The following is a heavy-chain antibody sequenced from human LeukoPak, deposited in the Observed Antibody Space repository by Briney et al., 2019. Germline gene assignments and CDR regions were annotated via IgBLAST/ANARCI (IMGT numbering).Heavy chain of an antibody. CDR1: GGSINSYY. D-gene: IGHD3-10*01. V-gene: IGHV4-59*08. J-gene: IGHJ4*02. CDR3: ARWAAGIRTFDL. Sequence: PSETLSLTCTVSGGSINSYYWSWIRQPPGKGLEWIGYIYYSGTTNYNPSLKSRVTISVDASKNQFSLKLSSVTAADTAVYYCARWAAGIRTFDLWGQGTLVTVSS. CDR2: IYYSGTT.